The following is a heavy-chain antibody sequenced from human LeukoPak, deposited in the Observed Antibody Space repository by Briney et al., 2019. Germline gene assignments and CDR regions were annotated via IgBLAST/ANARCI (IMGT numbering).Heavy chain of an antibody. CDR2: ITHNGGT. Sequence: SETLSLTCAVYGGSCRGYFWGWVRQTPGKGLEWLGEITHNGGTNYMPSLSGRVSVFQDVSKNQFSLKLSSVTAADTGVYYCARGNSGSHWGDHYFYMDVWGKGTTVTVSS. CDR3: ARGNSGSHWGDHYFYMDV. D-gene: IGHD1-26*01. V-gene: IGHV4-34*01. CDR1: GGSCRGYF. J-gene: IGHJ6*03.